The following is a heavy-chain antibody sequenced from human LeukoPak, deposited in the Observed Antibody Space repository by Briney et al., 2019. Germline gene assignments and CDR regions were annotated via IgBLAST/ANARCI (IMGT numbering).Heavy chain of an antibody. CDR1: GVSISDYY. V-gene: IGHV4-59*01. Sequence: PSETLSLTCTVSGVSISDYYWSWIRQPSGKGLEWIGYIYYTGSTNYNPSRKIRVTISVDTSKNQFSLKLSSVTAADTAMYYCARGGSYFDSWGQGTLVTVSS. D-gene: IGHD1-26*01. CDR2: IYYTGST. J-gene: IGHJ4*02. CDR3: ARGGSYFDS.